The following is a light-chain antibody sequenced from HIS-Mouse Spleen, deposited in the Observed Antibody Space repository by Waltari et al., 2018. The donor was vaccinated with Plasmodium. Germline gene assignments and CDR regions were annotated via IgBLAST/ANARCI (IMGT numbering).Light chain of an antibody. V-gene: IGKV1-5*03. CDR3: QQYNSYSWT. CDR1: QSISSW. CDR2: KAS. J-gene: IGKJ1*01. Sequence: IQMTQSPSTLSASVDDRVTITCRASQSISSWLAWYQQKPGKAPKLLIYKASSLESGVPSRFSGSGSGTEFTLTISSLQPDDFATYYCQQYNSYSWTFGQGTKVEIK.